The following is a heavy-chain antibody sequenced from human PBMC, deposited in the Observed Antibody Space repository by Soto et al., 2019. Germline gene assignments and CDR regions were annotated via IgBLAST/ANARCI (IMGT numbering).Heavy chain of an antibody. CDR2: INHSGST. CDR3: ARVDYGNFDY. CDR1: GGSFSGYY. J-gene: IGHJ4*02. D-gene: IGHD3-10*01. V-gene: IGHV4-34*01. Sequence: QVQLQQWGAGLLKPSETLSLTCAVYGGSFSGYYWSWIRQPPGKGLEWIGEINHSGSTNYNPSLKSRVTISVDTSKLQFSLKLSSVTAADTAVYYCARVDYGNFDYWGQGTLVTVSS.